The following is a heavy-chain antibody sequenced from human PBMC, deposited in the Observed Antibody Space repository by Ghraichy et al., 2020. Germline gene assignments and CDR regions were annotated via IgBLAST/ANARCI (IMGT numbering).Heavy chain of an antibody. Sequence: GGSLRLSCAASGFTFSKYAMHWVRQAPGKGLEWVAFTSYDGRDKFYADSVKGRFSISRDNSKNTLYLQMNSLRAEDTAVHYCATEGQQLGSDAFDIWGQGTMVTVSS. V-gene: IGHV3-30*04. D-gene: IGHD4-11*01. CDR2: TSYDGRDK. CDR3: ATEGQQLGSDAFDI. J-gene: IGHJ3*02. CDR1: GFTFSKYA.